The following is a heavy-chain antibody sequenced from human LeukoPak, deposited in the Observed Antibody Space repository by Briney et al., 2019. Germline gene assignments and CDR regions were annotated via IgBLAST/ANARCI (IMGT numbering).Heavy chain of an antibody. Sequence: GESLKISCEGSGYSFSNYWLGWVRQMPGKGLEWMGIIYPGDSDTRYSPSFQGQVTISADKSISTAYPQWSSLKASDTAMYYCARVDYYDRSGYFDYWGQGTQVTVSS. D-gene: IGHD3-22*01. CDR2: IYPGDSDT. V-gene: IGHV5-51*01. J-gene: IGHJ4*02. CDR3: ARVDYYDRSGYFDY. CDR1: GYSFSNYW.